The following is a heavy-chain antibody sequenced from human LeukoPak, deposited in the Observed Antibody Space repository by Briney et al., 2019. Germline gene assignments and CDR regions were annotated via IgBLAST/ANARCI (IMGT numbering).Heavy chain of an antibody. CDR1: GFTFSSYG. Sequence: GESLRLSCAASGFTFSSYGMHWVRQAPGKGLEWVAFIRYDGSNKYYADSVKGRFTISRDNSKNTLYLQMNSLRAEDTAVYYCAKDLREERGEVKDDYWGQGTLVTVSS. CDR3: AKDLREERGEVKDDY. CDR2: IRYDGSNK. J-gene: IGHJ4*02. D-gene: IGHD3-10*01. V-gene: IGHV3-30*02.